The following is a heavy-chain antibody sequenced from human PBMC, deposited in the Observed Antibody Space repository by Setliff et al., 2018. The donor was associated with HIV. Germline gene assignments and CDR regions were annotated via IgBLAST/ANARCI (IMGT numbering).Heavy chain of an antibody. CDR3: ARGSVEMATYYFDY. D-gene: IGHD5-12*01. J-gene: IGHJ4*02. Sequence: ASVKVSCKASGGAFISHTFTWVRQAPGQGLEWMGWISAYNGNTNYAQKLQGRVTMTTDTSTSTAYMELRSLRSDDTAVYHCARGSVEMATYYFDYWGQGTLVTVSS. CDR1: GGAFISHT. V-gene: IGHV1-18*04. CDR2: ISAYNGNT.